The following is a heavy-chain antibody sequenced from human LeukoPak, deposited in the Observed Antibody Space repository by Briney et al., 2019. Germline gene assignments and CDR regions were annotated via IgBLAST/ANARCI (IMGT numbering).Heavy chain of an antibody. CDR1: GGSISSGDYY. Sequence: PSETLSLTCTVSGGSISSGDYYWSWIRQPPGKGLEWIGYIYYSGTTYYNPSLKSRVTISVDTSKNQFSLKLSSVTAADTAVYYCARGSPYCSSTSCYNFDYWGQGTLVTVSS. CDR2: IYYSGTT. D-gene: IGHD2-2*02. CDR3: ARGSPYCSSTSCYNFDY. J-gene: IGHJ4*02. V-gene: IGHV4-30-4*02.